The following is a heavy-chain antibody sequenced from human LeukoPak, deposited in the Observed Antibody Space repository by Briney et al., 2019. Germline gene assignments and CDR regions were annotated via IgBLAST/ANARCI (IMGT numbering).Heavy chain of an antibody. D-gene: IGHD4-17*01. V-gene: IGHV4-59*08. J-gene: IGHJ6*02. CDR1: GGSISSYY. CDR2: IYYSGST. Sequence: SETLSLTCTVSGGSISSYYWSWIRQPPGKGLEWIGYIYYSGSTNYNPSLKSRVTISVDTSKNQFSLKLSSVTAADTAVYYCARFPPTVTNYYYGMGVWGQGTTVTVSS. CDR3: ARFPPTVTNYYYGMGV.